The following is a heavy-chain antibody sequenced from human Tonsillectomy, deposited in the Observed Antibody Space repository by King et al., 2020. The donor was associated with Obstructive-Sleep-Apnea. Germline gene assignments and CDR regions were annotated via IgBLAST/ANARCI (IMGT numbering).Heavy chain of an antibody. CDR1: GFTFSSYA. D-gene: IGHD6-13*01. V-gene: IGHV3-30*14. CDR3: ARDRMQDSSSWYRFWYFDL. CDR2: ISYDGSNK. J-gene: IGHJ2*01. Sequence: VQLVESGGGVVQPGRSLRLSCAASGFTFSSYAMHWVRQAPGKGLEWVAVISYDGSNKYDADSVKGRFTISRDNSKNTLYLQMNSLRAEETAVYYCARDRMQDSSSWYRFWYFDLWGRGTLVTVSS.